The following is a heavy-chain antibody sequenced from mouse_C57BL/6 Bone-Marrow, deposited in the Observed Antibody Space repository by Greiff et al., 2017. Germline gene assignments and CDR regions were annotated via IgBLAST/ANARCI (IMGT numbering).Heavy chain of an antibody. V-gene: IGHV1-15*01. CDR3: TREGVTKFDY. CDR2: IDPETGGT. Sequence: QVQLQQSGAELVRPGASVTLSCKASGYTFTDYEMHWVKQTPVHGLEWIGAIDPETGGTAYNQKFKGKAILTADKSSSTAYIELRSLTSEDSAVYYCTREGVTKFDYWGQGTTLTVSS. J-gene: IGHJ2*01. CDR1: GYTFTDYE. D-gene: IGHD2-3*01.